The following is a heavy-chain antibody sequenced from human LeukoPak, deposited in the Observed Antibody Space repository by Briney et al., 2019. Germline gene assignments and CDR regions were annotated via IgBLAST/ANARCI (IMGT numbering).Heavy chain of an antibody. V-gene: IGHV3-7*01. Sequence: GGSLRLSCAASGFTFSSYWMSWVRQAPGKGLEWVANIKQDGSEKYYVDSVKGRFTISRDKAKNSLYLQMNSLRAEDTAVYYCARDFHYDSSANYYYYGMDVWGQGTTVTVSS. D-gene: IGHD3-22*01. CDR2: IKQDGSEK. CDR3: ARDFHYDSSANYYYYGMDV. CDR1: GFTFSSYW. J-gene: IGHJ6*02.